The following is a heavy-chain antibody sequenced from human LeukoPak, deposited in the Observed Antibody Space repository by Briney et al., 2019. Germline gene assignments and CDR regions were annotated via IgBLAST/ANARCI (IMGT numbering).Heavy chain of an antibody. V-gene: IGHV4-34*01. J-gene: IGHJ4*02. Sequence: PSETLSLTCAVYGGSFSGYYWSWIRQPPGKGPEWIGEINHSGSTNYNPSLKSRVTISVGTSKNQFSLKLSSVTAADTAVYYCARRLRYSSGWYGNDYWGQGTLVTVSS. CDR2: INHSGST. D-gene: IGHD6-19*01. CDR1: GGSFSGYY. CDR3: ARRLRYSSGWYGNDY.